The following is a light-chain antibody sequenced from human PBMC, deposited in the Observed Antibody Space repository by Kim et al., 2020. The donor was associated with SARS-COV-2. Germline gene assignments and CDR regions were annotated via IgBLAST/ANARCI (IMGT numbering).Light chain of an antibody. CDR2: YDS. J-gene: IGLJ2*01. V-gene: IGLV3-21*04. CDR3: QVWDSSSDHVV. Sequence: APGKTARITCGGNNIGSKSVPWYQQKPGQAPVLVIYYDSDRHSGIPERFSGSNSGNTATLTISRVEAGDEADYYCQVWDSSSDHVVFGGGTQLTVL. CDR1: NIGSKS.